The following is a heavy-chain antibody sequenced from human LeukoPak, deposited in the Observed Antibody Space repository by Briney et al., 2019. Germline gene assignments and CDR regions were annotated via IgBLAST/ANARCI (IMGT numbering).Heavy chain of an antibody. Sequence: SETLSLTCTVSDGSISSGYYWGWIRQPPGKGLEWIGSIYHSGSTYYNPSLKSRVTISVDTSKNQFSLKLSSVTAADTAVYYCARSVRGSGSYPYYYYYMDVWGKGTTVTVSS. CDR2: IYHSGST. J-gene: IGHJ6*03. V-gene: IGHV4-38-2*02. CDR3: ARSVRGSGSYPYYYYYMDV. D-gene: IGHD3-10*01. CDR1: DGSISSGYY.